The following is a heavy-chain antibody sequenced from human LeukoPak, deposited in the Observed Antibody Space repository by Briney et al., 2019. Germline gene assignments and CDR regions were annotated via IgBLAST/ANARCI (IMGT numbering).Heavy chain of an antibody. CDR1: GYTFTNYH. Sequence: ASVKVSCKASGYTFTNYHISWVRQATGQGLEWMGWMNPNNGDSGYAQKFQGRVTITRDTSISTSYMELRSLRSDDTAVYFCARTTSFTASDYDYWGQGTLVTVSS. D-gene: IGHD1-1*01. CDR2: MNPNNGDS. CDR3: ARTTSFTASDYDY. V-gene: IGHV1-8*03. J-gene: IGHJ4*02.